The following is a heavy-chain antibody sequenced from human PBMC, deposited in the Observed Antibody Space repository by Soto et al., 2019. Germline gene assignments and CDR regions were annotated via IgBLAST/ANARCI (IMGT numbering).Heavy chain of an antibody. Sequence: EVQLVESGGGLVQPGGSLRVSCAASGFTVSSNYMSWVRLASGKGLEWVSVIYSGGSTDYADSVKGRFTISRDNSKHKLNRQMTSLRAEDTAVYHGERDRGYNSVWSYDYAFDIWGQGKVVTVSS. CDR1: GFTVSSNY. CDR2: IYSGGST. J-gene: IGHJ3*02. D-gene: IGHD5-12*01. CDR3: ERDRGYNSVWSYDYAFDI. V-gene: IGHV3-66*01.